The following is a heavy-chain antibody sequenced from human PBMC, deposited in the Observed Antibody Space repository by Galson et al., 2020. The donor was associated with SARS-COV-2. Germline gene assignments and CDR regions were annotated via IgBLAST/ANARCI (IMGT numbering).Heavy chain of an antibody. CDR2: ISRSGSTI. D-gene: IGHD3-22*01. V-gene: IGHV3-48*03. CDR3: ARDESSDSGAYWGGYYYYYGMDV. Sequence: PGGSLRLSCAASGFTFSSYEMNWVRQAPGKGLEWLSYISRSGSTIYYADSVKGRFTISRDNAKNSLYLQMNSLRAEDTAVYYCARDESSDSGAYWGGYYYYYGMDVWGQGTTVTVSS. J-gene: IGHJ6*02. CDR1: GFTFSSYE.